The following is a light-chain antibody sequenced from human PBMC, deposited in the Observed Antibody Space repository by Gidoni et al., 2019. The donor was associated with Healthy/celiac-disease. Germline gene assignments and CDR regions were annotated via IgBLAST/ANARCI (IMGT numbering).Light chain of an antibody. Sequence: IQLTQSPSSLSASVGDRVTITARASQGISSYLAWYQQKPGKAPKLLIYAASTLQSGVPSRFSGSGSGTDFTLTISSLQPEDFATYYCQQLNSYPRFTFXPXTKVDIK. V-gene: IGKV1-9*01. CDR2: AAS. CDR1: QGISSY. CDR3: QQLNSYPRFT. J-gene: IGKJ3*01.